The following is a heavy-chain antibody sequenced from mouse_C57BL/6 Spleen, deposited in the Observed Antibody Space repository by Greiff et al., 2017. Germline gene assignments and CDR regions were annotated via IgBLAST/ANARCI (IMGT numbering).Heavy chain of an antibody. CDR3: TGQGLLRSFDY. CDR1: GFTFSNYW. J-gene: IGHJ2*01. V-gene: IGHV6-3*01. CDR2: IRLKSDNYAT. D-gene: IGHD1-1*01. Sequence: EVQLVESGGGLVQPGGSMKLSCVASGFTFSNYWMNWVRQSPEKGLEWVAQIRLKSDNYATHYAESVKGRFTISRDDSKSSVYLQMNNLRAEDTGIYYCTGQGLLRSFDYWGQGTTLKVSS.